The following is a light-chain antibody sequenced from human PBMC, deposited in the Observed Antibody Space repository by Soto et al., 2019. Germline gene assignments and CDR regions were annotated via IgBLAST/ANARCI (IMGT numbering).Light chain of an antibody. CDR2: GAT. V-gene: IGKV1-27*01. CDR1: QGISNY. J-gene: IGKJ4*01. CDR3: HKYNSDPLT. Sequence: MQMTHCPSSLSSSVGDRVTITCRASQGISNYLSWYQQKTGKAPKLLIYGATTLQSGVPSRFSGSGSGTDFTITIASLQPEDVATYYCHKYNSDPLTFGGVTKVAIK.